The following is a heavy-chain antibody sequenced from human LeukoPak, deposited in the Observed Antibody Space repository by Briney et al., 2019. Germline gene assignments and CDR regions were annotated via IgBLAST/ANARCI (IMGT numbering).Heavy chain of an antibody. CDR1: GFTFSTYW. CDR3: ARDATTAVGWVYMDV. CDR2: IKQDGSEK. Sequence: GGSLRLSCVGSGFTFSTYWMSWVRQAPGKGLEWVAHIKQDGSEKYFVDSVKGRFTISRDNAKNSVYLQMNSLTAEDTGLYYCARDATTAVGWVYMDVWGKGTTVTISS. J-gene: IGHJ6*03. D-gene: IGHD6-13*01. V-gene: IGHV3-7*01.